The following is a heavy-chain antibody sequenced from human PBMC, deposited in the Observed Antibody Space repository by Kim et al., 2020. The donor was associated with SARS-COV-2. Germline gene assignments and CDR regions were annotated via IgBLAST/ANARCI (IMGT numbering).Heavy chain of an antibody. V-gene: IGHV3-30*04. Sequence: GGSLRHSCAASGFTFSSYAMHWVRQAPGKGLEWVAVISYDGSNKYYADSVKGRFTISRDNSKNTLYLQMNSLRAEDTAVYYCVRSTGDGMDVWGQGTTVTVSS. CDR2: ISYDGSNK. CDR3: VRSTGDGMDV. CDR1: GFTFSSYA. D-gene: IGHD4-17*01. J-gene: IGHJ6*02.